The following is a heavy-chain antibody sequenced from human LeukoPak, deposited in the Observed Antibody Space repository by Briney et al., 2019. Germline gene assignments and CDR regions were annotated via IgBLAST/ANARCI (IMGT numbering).Heavy chain of an antibody. Sequence: PGGSLRLSCAASGFTFSSYWMSWVRQAPGKGLEWVSAITTNGRSTYYADSVKGRFTISRDNSKDTLYLQMNNLRAEDTALYYCAKEVLGYFDFWGQGTQVTVSS. J-gene: IGHJ4*02. V-gene: IGHV3-23*01. D-gene: IGHD4/OR15-4a*01. CDR1: GFTFSSYW. CDR2: ITTNGRST. CDR3: AKEVLGYFDF.